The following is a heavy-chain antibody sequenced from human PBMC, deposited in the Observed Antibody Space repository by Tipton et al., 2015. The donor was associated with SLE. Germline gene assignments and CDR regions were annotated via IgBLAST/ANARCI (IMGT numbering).Heavy chain of an antibody. CDR1: GFTFSSYE. CDR3: ARFPIAARPYFDY. J-gene: IGHJ4*02. CDR2: INHSGST. Sequence: LRLSCAASGFTFSSYEMNWVRQAPEKGLEWIGEINHSGSTNYSPSLKSRVTISVDTSKNQFSLKLTSVTAADTAVYYCARFPIAARPYFDYWGQGTLVTVSS. D-gene: IGHD6-6*01. V-gene: IGHV4-34*01.